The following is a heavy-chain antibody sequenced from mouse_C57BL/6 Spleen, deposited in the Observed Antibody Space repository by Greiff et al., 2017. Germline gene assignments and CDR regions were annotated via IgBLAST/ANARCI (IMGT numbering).Heavy chain of an antibody. D-gene: IGHD1-1*01. CDR1: GFNIKDYY. V-gene: IGHV14-2*01. Sequence: VQLKESGAELVKPGASVKLSCTASGFNIKDYYMHWVKQRTEQGLEWIGRIDPEDGETKYAPKFQGKATITTDTTTNTAYLQLSSLTSEDTAVYYCARERAIVAPFDYWGQGTTLTVSS. J-gene: IGHJ2*01. CDR3: ARERAIVAPFDY. CDR2: IDPEDGET.